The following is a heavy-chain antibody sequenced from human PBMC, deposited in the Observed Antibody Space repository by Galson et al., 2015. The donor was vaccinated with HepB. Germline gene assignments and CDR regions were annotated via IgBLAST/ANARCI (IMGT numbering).Heavy chain of an antibody. Sequence: SLRLSCAASGFTFGDYAMSWFRQAPGKGLEWVGFIRSKAYGGTTEYAASVKGRFTISRDDSKSIAYLQMNSLKTEDTAVYYCTRDAGVGPAADYWFDPWGQGTLVTVSS. J-gene: IGHJ5*02. CDR2: IRSKAYGGTT. V-gene: IGHV3-49*03. D-gene: IGHD6-13*01. CDR3: TRDAGVGPAADYWFDP. CDR1: GFTFGDYA.